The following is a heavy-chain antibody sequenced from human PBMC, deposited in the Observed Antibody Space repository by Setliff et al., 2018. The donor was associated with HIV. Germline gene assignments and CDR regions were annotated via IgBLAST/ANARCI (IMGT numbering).Heavy chain of an antibody. CDR1: GGSISGYY. D-gene: IGHD3-3*02. J-gene: IGHJ3*02. V-gene: IGHV4-4*09. CDR2: IYSSGGT. Sequence: SETLSLTCSVSGGSISGYYWTWIRQPPGKGLEWIGYIYSSGGTNYNPSLKSRVTISVDTSKNQFSLKLSSVTAADTAVYYCAREHFWSGYYSYDAFDIWGQGTMVTVSS. CDR3: AREHFWSGYYSYDAFDI.